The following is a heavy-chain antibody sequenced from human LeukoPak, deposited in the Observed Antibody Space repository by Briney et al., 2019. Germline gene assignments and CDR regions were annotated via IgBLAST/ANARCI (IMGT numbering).Heavy chain of an antibody. J-gene: IGHJ4*02. CDR1: GGSFRGDY. Sequence: PETPCLTSALYGGSFRGDYGSWIRQPPGKGLEWSGEINHSVIITHNPSPTSRVSISVDTSKNQFSLKLSSVTSAETAVYFCARSGWNKFDYWGQGTLVTVSS. CDR3: ARSGWNKFDY. V-gene: IGHV4-34*01. CDR2: INHSVII. D-gene: IGHD3-22*01.